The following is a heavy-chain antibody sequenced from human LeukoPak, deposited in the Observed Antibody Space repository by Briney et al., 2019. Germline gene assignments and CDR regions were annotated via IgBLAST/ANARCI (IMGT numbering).Heavy chain of an antibody. Sequence: PSETLSLTCAVSGYSISSGYYWGWIRQPPGKGLGWIGSIYHSGSTYYNPSLKSRVTISVDTSKNQFSLKLSSVTAADTAVYYCARTRSRSGTLYYWGQGTLVTVSS. CDR2: IYHSGST. CDR3: ARTRSRSGTLYY. V-gene: IGHV4-38-2*01. CDR1: GYSISSGYY. D-gene: IGHD3-10*01. J-gene: IGHJ4*02.